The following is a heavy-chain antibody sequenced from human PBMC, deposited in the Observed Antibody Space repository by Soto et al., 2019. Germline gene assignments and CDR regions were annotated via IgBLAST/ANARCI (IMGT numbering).Heavy chain of an antibody. D-gene: IGHD3-10*01. CDR2: TYYRSRFFS. V-gene: IGHV6-1*01. J-gene: IGHJ5*02. CDR1: GDSVSSYSAA. CDR3: VRDRYSSSGWFDP. Sequence: PSQTLSLTCAISGDSVSSYSAAWNCIRQSPSGGLEWLGRTYYRSRFFSDYAESVKSRIIINPDTSKNQFSLQLKSVTPEDTAVYYCVRDRYSSSGWFDPWGQGTPVTVSS.